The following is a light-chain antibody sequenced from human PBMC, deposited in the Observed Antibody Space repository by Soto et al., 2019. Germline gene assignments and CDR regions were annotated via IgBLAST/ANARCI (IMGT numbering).Light chain of an antibody. V-gene: IGLV2-8*01. Sequence: QSALTQPPSVSGSPGQSVTISCTGTSSDVGGYNYVSWYQQHPGKAPKLMIYEVSKRPSGVPDRFSGSKSGNTASLTVSGLQDEDEADYCCSSYAGSNNYVFGTGTKLTVL. CDR2: EVS. J-gene: IGLJ1*01. CDR3: SSYAGSNNYV. CDR1: SSDVGGYNY.